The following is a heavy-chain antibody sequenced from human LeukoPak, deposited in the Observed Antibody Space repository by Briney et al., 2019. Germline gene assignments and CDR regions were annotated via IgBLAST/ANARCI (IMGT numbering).Heavy chain of an antibody. CDR3: ARGSRGNIAAAGHFDY. D-gene: IGHD6-13*01. CDR1: GFTFSSYS. Sequence: GGSLRLSCAASGFTFSSYSINWVRQAPGKGLEWVSSIGSTKSYIYYADSVRGRFTISRDNAKKSLYLQMNSLRAEDTAVYYCARGSRGNIAAAGHFDYWGQGTLVTVSS. V-gene: IGHV3-21*01. CDR2: IGSTKSYI. J-gene: IGHJ4*02.